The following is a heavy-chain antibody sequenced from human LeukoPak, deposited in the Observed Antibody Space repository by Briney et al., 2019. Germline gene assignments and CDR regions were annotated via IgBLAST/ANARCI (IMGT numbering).Heavy chain of an antibody. CDR2: INTNTGNP. J-gene: IGHJ4*02. CDR1: GYTFTNFA. V-gene: IGHV7-4-1*02. D-gene: IGHD6-13*01. CDR3: ARAYRNSSWVFDY. Sequence: ASVKVCCKGSGYTFTNFAINWMRQAPGQGGEWMGWINTNTGNPTYAQGFTGGFVFSLDTAGSTAYLQITSLKAEDTAIYYCARAYRNSSWVFDYWGQGTLVTVSS.